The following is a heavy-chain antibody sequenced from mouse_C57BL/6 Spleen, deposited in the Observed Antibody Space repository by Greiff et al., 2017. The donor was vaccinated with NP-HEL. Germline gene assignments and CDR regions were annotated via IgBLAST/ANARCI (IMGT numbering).Heavy chain of an antibody. J-gene: IGHJ3*01. CDR2: IDPETGGT. V-gene: IGHV1-15*01. D-gene: IGHD1-1*01. Sequence: VQLQQSGAELVRPGASVTLSCKASGYTFTDYEMHWVKQTPVHGLEWIGAIDPETGGTAYNQKFKGKAILTADKSSSTAYMELRSLTSEDSAVYYCTRDYGSSWFAYWGQGTLVTVSA. CDR3: TRDYGSSWFAY. CDR1: GYTFTDYE.